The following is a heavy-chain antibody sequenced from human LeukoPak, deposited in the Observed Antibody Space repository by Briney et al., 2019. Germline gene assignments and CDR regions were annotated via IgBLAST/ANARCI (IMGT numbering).Heavy chain of an antibody. CDR1: GYTFTSYD. V-gene: IGHV1-8*01. Sequence: ASVKVSCKASGYTFTSYDINWVRQATGQGLEWMGWMNPNSGNTGYAQKFQGRVTMTGNTSISTAYMELSSLRSEDTAVYYCASERFTMVRGVIISDWFDPWGQGTLVTVSS. D-gene: IGHD3-10*01. CDR3: ASERFTMVRGVIISDWFDP. CDR2: MNPNSGNT. J-gene: IGHJ5*02.